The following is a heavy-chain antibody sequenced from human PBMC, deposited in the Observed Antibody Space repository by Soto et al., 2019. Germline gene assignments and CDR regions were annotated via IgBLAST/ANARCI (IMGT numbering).Heavy chain of an antibody. CDR3: ARDLIAVAGDSWFDP. CDR1: GFTFSSYS. Sequence: PGGSLRLSCAASGFTFSSYSMNWVRQAPGKGLEWVSSISSSSIYIYYADSVKGRFPISRDNAKNSLYLQMNSLRAEDTAVYYCARDLIAVAGDSWFDPWGQGTLVTVSS. V-gene: IGHV3-21*01. CDR2: ISSSSIYI. D-gene: IGHD6-19*01. J-gene: IGHJ5*02.